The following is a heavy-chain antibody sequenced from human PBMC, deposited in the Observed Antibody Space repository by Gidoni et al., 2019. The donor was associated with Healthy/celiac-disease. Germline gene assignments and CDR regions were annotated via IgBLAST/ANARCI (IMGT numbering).Heavy chain of an antibody. V-gene: IGHV4-38-2*01. Sequence: QVQLQESGPGLVKPSETLSLTCAVSGYSISSGYYWGWIRQPPGKGLEWIGSIYHSGSTYYNPSLKSRVTISVDTSKNQFSLKLSSVTAADTAVYYCARVDDTAMVTCFDYWGQGTLVTVSS. CDR1: GYSISSGYY. J-gene: IGHJ4*02. CDR3: ARVDDTAMVTCFDY. D-gene: IGHD5-18*01. CDR2: IYHSGST.